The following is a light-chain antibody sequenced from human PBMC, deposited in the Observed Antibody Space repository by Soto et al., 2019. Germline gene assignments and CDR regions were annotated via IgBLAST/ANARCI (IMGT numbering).Light chain of an antibody. CDR2: EVS. Sequence: QSALTQPASVSGSPGQSITISCTGTSSDVGGYDYVSWYQQHPGKAPKLMIYEVSYRPSGVSNRFSGSKSGNTASLTISGLQADDEADYYCSSYTTSLVLFGGGTKLTVL. CDR3: SSYTTSLVL. J-gene: IGLJ2*01. V-gene: IGLV2-14*01. CDR1: SSDVGGYDY.